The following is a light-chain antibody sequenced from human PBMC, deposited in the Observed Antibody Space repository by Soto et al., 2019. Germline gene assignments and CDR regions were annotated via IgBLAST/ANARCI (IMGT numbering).Light chain of an antibody. Sequence: DIQMTQSPSSLPASVGDRVTITCRASQGISTYLIWYQQRQGKAPKLLIYAASNLVSGVPSRFSGSGSGTEFTLTISSLQPEDFATYYCQQSYRTPYTFGQGTKLETK. J-gene: IGKJ2*01. CDR3: QQSYRTPYT. V-gene: IGKV1-39*01. CDR2: AAS. CDR1: QGISTY.